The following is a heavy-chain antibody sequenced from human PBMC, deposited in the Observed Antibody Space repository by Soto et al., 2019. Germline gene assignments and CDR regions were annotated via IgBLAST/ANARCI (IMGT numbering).Heavy chain of an antibody. CDR3: GRESSGSGWSFDF. D-gene: IGHD6-19*01. Sequence: QVQLVQSGAELKKPGASMKVSCKASGYTFTSFGITWVRQAPGQGLEWMGWINTYTQNTKYAHNFQGRVPMTTDTSTTTSYMELRSLRSDDTAVYYCGRESSGSGWSFDFWGQGSLVTVSS. CDR1: GYTFTSFG. CDR2: INTYTQNT. J-gene: IGHJ4*02. V-gene: IGHV1-18*04.